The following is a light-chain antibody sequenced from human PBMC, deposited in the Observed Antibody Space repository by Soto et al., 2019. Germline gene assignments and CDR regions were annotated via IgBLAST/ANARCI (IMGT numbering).Light chain of an antibody. Sequence: EIVMTQSPATLSVSPGERATLSCRASRSVSSNLAWYQQKPGQTPRLLLYGASSRATGIPDRFSGSGSGTDFTLTISRLEPEDFAVFYCQHYDSLPITFGQGTRLEI. J-gene: IGKJ5*01. CDR3: QHYDSLPIT. CDR1: RSVSSN. V-gene: IGKV3-15*01. CDR2: GAS.